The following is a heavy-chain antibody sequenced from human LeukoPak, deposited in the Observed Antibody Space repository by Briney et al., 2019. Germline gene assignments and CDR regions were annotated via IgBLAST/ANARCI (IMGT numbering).Heavy chain of an antibody. D-gene: IGHD3-22*01. J-gene: IGHJ4*02. CDR1: GXTFSSYD. V-gene: IGHV3-13*05. CDR2: IGTAGDP. CDR3: ARGVYDSSGYYSYFDY. Sequence: GGSLRLSCAASGXTFSSYDMHWVRQATGKGLEWVSAIGTAGDPYYPGSVKGRFTISRENAKNSLYLQMNSLRAGDTAVYYCARGVYDSSGYYSYFDYWGQGILVTVSS.